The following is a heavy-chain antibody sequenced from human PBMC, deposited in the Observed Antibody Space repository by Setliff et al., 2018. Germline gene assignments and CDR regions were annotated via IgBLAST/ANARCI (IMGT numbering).Heavy chain of an antibody. V-gene: IGHV4-4*02. CDR2: MYHSGNT. CDR3: ARHGLQFLEWLSAFDY. J-gene: IGHJ4*02. D-gene: IGHD3-3*01. CDR1: GGSITDRNW. Sequence: SETLSLTCALSGGSITDRNWWNWVRQPPGKGLEWIGEMYHSGNTYYSPSLKSRVTISIDKSRNQFSLKLTSVTAADTAVYYCARHGLQFLEWLSAFDYWGQGTLVTVSS.